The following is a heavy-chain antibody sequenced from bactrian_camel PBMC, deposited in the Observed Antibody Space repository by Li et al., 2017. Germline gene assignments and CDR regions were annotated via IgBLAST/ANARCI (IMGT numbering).Heavy chain of an antibody. V-gene: IGHV3S53*01. CDR2: IESDGTT. D-gene: IGHD1*01. CDR1: GGIVSSYC. Sequence: VQLVESGGGSVQSGGSLRLSCVASGGIVSSYCLGWFRQRGGPEREGLAVIESDGTTRYAKSVEGRFTISRDRAKNMVYLHLNNLESDDTALYYCVRDGGKWLPDYWGQGTQVTVS. CDR3: VRDGGKWLPDY. J-gene: IGHJ4*01.